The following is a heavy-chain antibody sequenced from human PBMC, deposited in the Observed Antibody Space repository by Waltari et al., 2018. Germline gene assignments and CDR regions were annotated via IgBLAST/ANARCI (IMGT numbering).Heavy chain of an antibody. D-gene: IGHD1-26*01. CDR2: IKPYGSEP. CDR3: ARYVLLQDGHYFDS. Sequence: EVQLVESGGGLVQPGGSLTLSCAASGFIFSDSWIGWVRQAPGKGLEWVGNIKPYGSEPNYLGSFKGRFTISTDNAKDSVLLHVSSLRAEDTAVYYCARYVLLQDGHYFDSWGQGTLVTVSS. CDR1: GFIFSDSW. J-gene: IGHJ4*02. V-gene: IGHV3-7*01.